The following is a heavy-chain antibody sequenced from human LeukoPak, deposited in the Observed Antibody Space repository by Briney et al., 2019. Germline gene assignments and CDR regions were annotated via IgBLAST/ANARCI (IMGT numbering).Heavy chain of an antibody. CDR1: GFIFDTHT. CDR3: AKGGRGPAAAGTTDY. D-gene: IGHD6-13*01. J-gene: IGHJ4*02. Sequence: PGGSLRLSCTASGFIFDTHTLTWVRQAPGKGLEWVASISGSGDSTNYGDSVKGRFTISRDNFERTVHLEMSNLRADDTAVYYCAKGGRGPAAAGTTDYWGQGTLVTVSS. CDR2: ISGSGDST. V-gene: IGHV3-23*01.